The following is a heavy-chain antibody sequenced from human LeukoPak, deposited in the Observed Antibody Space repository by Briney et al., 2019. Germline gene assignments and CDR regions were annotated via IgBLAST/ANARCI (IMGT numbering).Heavy chain of an antibody. Sequence: PSETLSLTCAVYGGSFSGYYWSWIRQPPGKGLEWIGEINHSGSTNYNPSLKSRVTISVDTSNNQFSLKLSSVTAADTAVYYCARGPGWLVRRYFDYWGQGTLVTVSS. D-gene: IGHD6-19*01. CDR1: GGSFSGYY. J-gene: IGHJ4*02. CDR2: INHSGST. CDR3: ARGPGWLVRRYFDY. V-gene: IGHV4-34*01.